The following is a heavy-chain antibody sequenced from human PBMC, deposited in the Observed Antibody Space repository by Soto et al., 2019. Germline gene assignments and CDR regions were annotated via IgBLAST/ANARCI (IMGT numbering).Heavy chain of an antibody. CDR3: ARESRHGDYDYGIDV. CDR1: GFTFSSYG. CDR2: IWYDGSNK. D-gene: IGHD4-17*01. Sequence: QVQLVESGGGVVQPGRSLRLSCAASGFTFSSYGMHWVRQAPGKGLEWVAVIWYDGSNKYYADSVKGRFTISRDNSKNRLYLQMNRLRAEDTAVYYCARESRHGDYDYGIDVWGQGTTVTVSS. V-gene: IGHV3-33*01. J-gene: IGHJ6*02.